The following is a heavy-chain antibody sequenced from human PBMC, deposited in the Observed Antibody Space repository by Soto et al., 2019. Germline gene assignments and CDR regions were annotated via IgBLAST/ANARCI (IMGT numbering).Heavy chain of an antibody. J-gene: IGHJ3*02. D-gene: IGHD4-4*01. V-gene: IGHV4-59*08. Sequence: PSETLSLTCTVSGGSISSYYWSWIRQPPGKGLEWIGYIYYSGSTNYNPSLKSRVTISVDTSKNQFSLKLSSVTAADTAVYYCARVWTTVTHDAFEIWGQGTMVTVSS. CDR2: IYYSGST. CDR3: ARVWTTVTHDAFEI. CDR1: GGSISSYY.